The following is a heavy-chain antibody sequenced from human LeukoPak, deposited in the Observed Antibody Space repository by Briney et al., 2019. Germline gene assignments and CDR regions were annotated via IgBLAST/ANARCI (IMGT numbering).Heavy chain of an antibody. J-gene: IGHJ4*02. D-gene: IGHD1-14*01. V-gene: IGHV4-34*01. CDR3: ARLSASSPEFDY. Sequence: SETLSLTCAVYGGSFSGYYWSWIRQPPGKGLEWIGEINHSGSTNYNPSLKSRVTISVDTSKNQFSLKLSTVTAADTAVYYCARLSASSPEFDYWGQGTLVTVSS. CDR1: GGSFSGYY. CDR2: INHSGST.